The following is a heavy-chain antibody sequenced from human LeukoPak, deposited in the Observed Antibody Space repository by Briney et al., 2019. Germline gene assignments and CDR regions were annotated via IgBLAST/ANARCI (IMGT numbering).Heavy chain of an antibody. CDR3: ARLSHQNWFDP. Sequence: PSETLSLTCTVSGGSISSSSYYWGWIRQPPGKGLEWIGSIYYSGSTYYNPSLKSRVTILVDASKNQFSLKLSSVTAADTAVYYCARLSHQNWFDPWGQGTLVTVSS. CDR2: IYYSGST. J-gene: IGHJ5*02. CDR1: GGSISSSSYY. V-gene: IGHV4-39*07.